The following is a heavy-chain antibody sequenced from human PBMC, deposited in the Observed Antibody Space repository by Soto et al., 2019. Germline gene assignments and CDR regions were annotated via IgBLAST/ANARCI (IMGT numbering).Heavy chain of an antibody. CDR1: GGSISGGGCS. J-gene: IGHJ5*02. Sequence: SETLSLTCTVSGGSISGGGCSWTWIRQPPGKGLEWIGYIYHLGTTYYNPSLKSRVTMSVDRSKNQFSLNLSSVTGADSAVYYCGRHFGGPLGYVDPWGQGTLVTVSS. V-gene: IGHV4-30-2*01. CDR2: IYHLGTT. D-gene: IGHD3-10*01. CDR3: GRHFGGPLGYVDP.